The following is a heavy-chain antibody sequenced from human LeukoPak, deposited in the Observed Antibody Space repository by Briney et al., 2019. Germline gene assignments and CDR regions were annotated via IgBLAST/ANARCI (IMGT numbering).Heavy chain of an antibody. J-gene: IGHJ6*03. CDR3: ARDLKRAAAGTDYYYYYYMDV. CDR1: GYTFTGYY. CDR2: INPNSGGT. D-gene: IGHD6-13*01. Sequence: ASVKVSCKASGYTFTGYYMHWVRQAPGQGLEWMGWINPNSGGTNYAQKLQGRVTMTRDTSISTAYMELSRLRSDDTAVYYCARDLKRAAAGTDYYYYYYMDVWGKGTTVTVSS. V-gene: IGHV1-2*02.